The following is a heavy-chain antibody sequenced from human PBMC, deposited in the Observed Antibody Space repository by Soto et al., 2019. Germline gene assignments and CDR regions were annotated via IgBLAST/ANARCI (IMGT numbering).Heavy chain of an antibody. V-gene: IGHV3-48*03. Sequence: GGSLRLSCAASGFTFSSYEMNWVRQAPGKGLEWVSYISSSGSTIYYADSVKGRFTISRDNAKNSLYLQMNSLRAEDTAVYYYARGQYSSGGGYFDYWGQETLVTVSS. CDR3: ARGQYSSGGGYFDY. D-gene: IGHD6-19*01. CDR1: GFTFSSYE. J-gene: IGHJ4*02. CDR2: ISSSGSTI.